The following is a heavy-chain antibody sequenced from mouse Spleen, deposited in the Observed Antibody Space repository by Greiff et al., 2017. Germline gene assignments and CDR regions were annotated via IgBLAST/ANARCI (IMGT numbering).Heavy chain of an antibody. CDR3: ARLKDAYFDY. CDR2: ISYDGSN. CDR1: GYSITSGYY. J-gene: IGHJ2*01. V-gene: IGHV3-6*01. Sequence: EVKLMESGPGLVKPSQSLSLTCSVTGYSITSGYYWNWIRQFPGNKLEWMGYISYDGSNNYNPSLKNRISITRDTSKNQFFLKLNSVTTEDTATYYCARLKDAYFDYWGQGTTLTVSS.